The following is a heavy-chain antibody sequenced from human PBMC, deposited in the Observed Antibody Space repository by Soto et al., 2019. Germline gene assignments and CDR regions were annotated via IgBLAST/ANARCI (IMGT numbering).Heavy chain of an antibody. CDR1: GGTFSSYA. Sequence: QVQLVQSGAEVKKPGSSVKVSCKASGGTFSSYAISWVRQAPGQGLEWMGGIIPIFGTANYAQKFQGRVTITADESTSTTYMELSSLRSEDTAVYYCARDLPPPHYDSNGYPTSYWGQGTLVTVSS. CDR2: IIPIFGTA. CDR3: ARDLPPPHYDSNGYPTSY. D-gene: IGHD3-22*01. J-gene: IGHJ4*02. V-gene: IGHV1-69*12.